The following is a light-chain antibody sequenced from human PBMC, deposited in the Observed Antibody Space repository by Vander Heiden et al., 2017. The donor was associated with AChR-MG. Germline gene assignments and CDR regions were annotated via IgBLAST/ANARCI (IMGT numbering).Light chain of an antibody. CDR2: GAS. V-gene: IGKV3-15*01. Sequence: EILMTQSPATLSVSPGERATLSCRAGLSVSSNLAWYQQKPRQAPRLLIYGASTRATGFPARFSGSGSGTEFTLTISNLQSEDFAVYYCQQYNRWPLTFGGGTKVEIK. CDR3: QQYNRWPLT. CDR1: LSVSSN. J-gene: IGKJ4*01.